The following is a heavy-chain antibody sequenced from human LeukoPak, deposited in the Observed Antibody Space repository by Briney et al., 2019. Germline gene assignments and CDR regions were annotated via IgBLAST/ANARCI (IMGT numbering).Heavy chain of an antibody. CDR1: GFTFSSYA. D-gene: IGHD3-9*01. CDR3: ARGSRYYDILTGYDY. J-gene: IGHJ4*02. Sequence: PGGSLRLSCAASGFTFSSYAMSWVRQAPGKGLEWVSAISGSGGSTYHADSVKGRFTISRDNSKNTLYLQMNSLRAEDTAVYYCARGSRYYDILTGYDYWGQGTLVTVSS. V-gene: IGHV3-23*01. CDR2: ISGSGGST.